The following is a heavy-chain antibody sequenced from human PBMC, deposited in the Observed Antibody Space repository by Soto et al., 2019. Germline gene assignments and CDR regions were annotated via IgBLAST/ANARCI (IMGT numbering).Heavy chain of an antibody. Sequence: EVPLLESGGGLVQPGGSLRLSCAASGFTFSSYAMSWVRQAPGKGLEWVSAISGSGGSTYYADSVKGRFTISRDNSKNTLYLQMNSLRAEDTAVYYCAKYYYDSSGYYPREGCFDYWGQGTLVTVSS. J-gene: IGHJ4*02. CDR1: GFTFSSYA. CDR3: AKYYYDSSGYYPREGCFDY. D-gene: IGHD3-22*01. V-gene: IGHV3-23*01. CDR2: ISGSGGST.